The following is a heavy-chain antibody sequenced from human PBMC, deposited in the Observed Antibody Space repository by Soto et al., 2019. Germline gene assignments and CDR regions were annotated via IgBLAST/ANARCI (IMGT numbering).Heavy chain of an antibody. Sequence: ASVKVSCKASGYTFTSYYMHCVRQAPGQGLEWMGIINPSGGSTSYAQKFQGRVTMTRDTSTSTVYMELSSLRSEDTAVYYCARTLCGGDCYPQYFQHWGQGTLVTVSS. D-gene: IGHD2-21*02. CDR2: INPSGGST. CDR3: ARTLCGGDCYPQYFQH. CDR1: GYTFTSYY. J-gene: IGHJ1*01. V-gene: IGHV1-46*01.